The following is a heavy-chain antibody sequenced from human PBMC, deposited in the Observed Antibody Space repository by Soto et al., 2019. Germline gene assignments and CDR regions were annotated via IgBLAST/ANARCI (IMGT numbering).Heavy chain of an antibody. V-gene: IGHV7-4-1*01. Sequence: ASVKVSCKASGYTFTSYARNWVRQAPGQGLEWMGWINTNTGNPTYAQGFTGRFVFSLDTSVSTAYLQICSLKAEDTAVYYCARLFSSSSGASGSYYYYYYMDVWGKGTTVTVSS. CDR2: INTNTGNP. CDR1: GYTFTSYA. CDR3: ARLFSSSSGASGSYYYYYYMDV. J-gene: IGHJ6*03. D-gene: IGHD6-6*01.